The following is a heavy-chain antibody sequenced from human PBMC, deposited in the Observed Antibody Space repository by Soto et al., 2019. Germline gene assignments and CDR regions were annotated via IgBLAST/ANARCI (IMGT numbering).Heavy chain of an antibody. J-gene: IGHJ6*02. CDR3: ARDLSSCSSARCYSFYYGMDL. CDR1: GFTFTRYS. CDR2: INSDGSRT. Sequence: GALRLSCAASGFTFTRYSMNWVRQAPGKGLEWVPHINSDGSRTSYADSVKGRFTISRDNAKNTLYLQMNSLRAEDTAVYYCARDLSSCSSARCYSFYYGMDLWGQGTTVTVSS. V-gene: IGHV3-74*01. D-gene: IGHD2-2*01.